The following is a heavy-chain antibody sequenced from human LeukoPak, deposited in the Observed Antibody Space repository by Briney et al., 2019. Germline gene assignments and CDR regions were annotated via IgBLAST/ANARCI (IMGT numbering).Heavy chain of an antibody. J-gene: IGHJ4*02. CDR1: GYTFTSYG. Sequence: EASVTVSYKASGYTFTSYGISGVRQAPGQGREWMGWISAYNGNTKYPQKLQGRVTITTDTYTSTAYMELRSLRSDDRAVYYCAKLGASVGYSPIDYWGQGSLVSVCS. D-gene: IGHD3-16*01. CDR2: ISAYNGNT. CDR3: AKLGASVGYSPIDY. V-gene: IGHV1-18*01.